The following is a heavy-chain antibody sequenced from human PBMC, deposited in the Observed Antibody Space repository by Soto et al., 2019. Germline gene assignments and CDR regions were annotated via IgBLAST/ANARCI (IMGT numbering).Heavy chain of an antibody. V-gene: IGHV3-7*01. D-gene: IGHD6-13*01. J-gene: IGHJ6*02. CDR1: GFTFSNYW. CDR2: IKQDGSEK. Sequence: EVQLVASGGGLVQPGGSLRLSCAASGFTFSNYWMSWVRQAPVKGLEWVGNIKQDGSEKNYVDFVEGPFTISRDNAENSLYLQVNSMRVEDTAVYYCARIASTGRGWDVWGQGTTVVVSS. CDR3: ARIASTGRGWDV.